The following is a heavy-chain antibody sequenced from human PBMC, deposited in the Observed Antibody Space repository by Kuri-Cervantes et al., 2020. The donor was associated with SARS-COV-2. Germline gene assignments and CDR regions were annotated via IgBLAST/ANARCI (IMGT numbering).Heavy chain of an antibody. D-gene: IGHD2-2*02. CDR1: GFTFSSYG. CDR3: ARDSGNCSSTSCYREQGWFDP. V-gene: IGHV3-30*03. J-gene: IGHJ5*02. Sequence: GESLKISCAASGFTFSSYGMHWVRQAPGKGLEWVAVISYDGSNKYYADSVKGRFTISRDNSKNTLYLQMNSLRAEDTAVYYCARDSGNCSSTSCYREQGWFDPWGQGTLVTVSS. CDR2: ISYDGSNK.